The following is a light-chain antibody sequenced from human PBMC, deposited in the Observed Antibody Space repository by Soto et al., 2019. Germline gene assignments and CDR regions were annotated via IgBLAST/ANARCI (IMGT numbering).Light chain of an antibody. V-gene: IGLV2-23*01. CDR3: CSYAGSSTYV. CDR1: NRDVGGYNL. Sequence: QSVLTQPASVSGSPGQSITISCTGINRDVGGYNLVPWYQQHPGKAPKLMIFDDSKRPSGVSNRFSGSQSGNTASLTISGLQAEDEADYYCCSYAGSSTYVFGSGTKVTVL. CDR2: DDS. J-gene: IGLJ1*01.